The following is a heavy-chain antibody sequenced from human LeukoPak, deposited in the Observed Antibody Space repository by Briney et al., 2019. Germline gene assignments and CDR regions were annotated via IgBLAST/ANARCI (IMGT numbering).Heavy chain of an antibody. CDR2: ISYDGSNK. Sequence: GGSLRLSCAASGFTFSSYGMHWVRQAPGKGLEGVAVISYDGSNKYYADSVKGRFTISRDNSKNTLYLQMNSLRAEDTAVYYCAKGIYDILTGPGYWGQGTLVTVSS. CDR3: AKGIYDILTGPGY. V-gene: IGHV3-30*18. J-gene: IGHJ4*02. D-gene: IGHD3-9*01. CDR1: GFTFSSYG.